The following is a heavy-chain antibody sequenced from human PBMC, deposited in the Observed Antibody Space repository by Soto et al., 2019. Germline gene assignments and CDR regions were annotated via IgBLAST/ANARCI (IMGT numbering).Heavy chain of an antibody. CDR2: IYHSGST. CDR3: ASSLEYSSSSGEGFDY. V-gene: IGHV4-4*02. CDR1: SGSISSSNW. D-gene: IGHD6-6*01. J-gene: IGHJ4*02. Sequence: PSETLSLTCAVSSGSISSSNWWSWVRQPPGKGLEWIGEIYHSGSTNYNPSLKSRVTISVDKSKNQFSLKLSSVTAADTAVYYCASSLEYSSSSGEGFDYWGQGTLVTVSS.